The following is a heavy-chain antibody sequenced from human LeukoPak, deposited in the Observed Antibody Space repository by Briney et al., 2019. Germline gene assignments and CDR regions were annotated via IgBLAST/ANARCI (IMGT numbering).Heavy chain of an antibody. CDR2: IYTSGST. CDR1: GGSISSYY. J-gene: IGHJ3*02. V-gene: IGHV4-4*07. CDR3: ARGLTVTVYPYVWGSYRPDAFDI. D-gene: IGHD3-16*02. Sequence: PSETLSLTCTFSGGSISSYYWSWIRQPAGKGLEWIGRIYTSGSTNYNPSLKSRVTMSVDTSKNQFSLKLSSVTAADTAVYYCARGLTVTVYPYVWGSYRPDAFDIWGQGTMVTVSS.